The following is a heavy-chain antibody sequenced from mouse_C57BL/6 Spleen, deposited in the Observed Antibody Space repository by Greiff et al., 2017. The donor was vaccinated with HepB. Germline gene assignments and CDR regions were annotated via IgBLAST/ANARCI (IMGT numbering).Heavy chain of an antibody. CDR2: IDPSDSYT. D-gene: IGHD3-2*02. Sequence: QVQLQQPGAELVKPGASVKLSCKASGYTFPSYWMQGVKQRPGQGLEWIGEIDPSDSYTNYNQKFKGKATLTVDTSSSTAYMQLSSLTSEDSAVYYCARIRTAQALYYAMDYWGQGTSVTVSS. CDR3: ARIRTAQALYYAMDY. V-gene: IGHV1-50*01. J-gene: IGHJ4*01. CDR1: GYTFPSYW.